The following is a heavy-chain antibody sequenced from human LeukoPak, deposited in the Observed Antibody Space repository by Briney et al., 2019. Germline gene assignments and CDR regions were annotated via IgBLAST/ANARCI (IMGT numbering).Heavy chain of an antibody. V-gene: IGHV3-53*01. J-gene: IGHJ4*02. D-gene: IGHD6-19*01. CDR1: GFTVSSNY. CDR3: VRARGSGWLDFDC. CDR2: LYSGGDT. Sequence: PGGSLRLSCAASGFTVSSNYMNWVRQAPGKGLDWVSVLYSGGDTYYTDSVKGRFTISRDNSKNTLYLQMNSLRVEDTAVYYCVRARGSGWLDFDCWGQGTLVTVSS.